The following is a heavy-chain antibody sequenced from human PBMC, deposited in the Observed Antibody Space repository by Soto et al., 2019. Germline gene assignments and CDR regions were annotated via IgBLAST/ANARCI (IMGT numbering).Heavy chain of an antibody. CDR1: GGSISSGDYY. CDR2: IYYSGST. D-gene: IGHD3-22*01. CDR3: AIDDNLGMRDYYDSSGDAFEI. V-gene: IGHV4-30-4*01. Sequence: QVQLQESGPGLVKPSQTLSLTCTVSGGSISSGDYYWSWIRQPPGKALEWIGYIYYSGSTYYNPSLEGRVTISVDTSKDQFALKLSCVTAADTAVYYGAIDDNLGMRDYYDSSGDAFEIWGQGTMVTASS. J-gene: IGHJ3*02.